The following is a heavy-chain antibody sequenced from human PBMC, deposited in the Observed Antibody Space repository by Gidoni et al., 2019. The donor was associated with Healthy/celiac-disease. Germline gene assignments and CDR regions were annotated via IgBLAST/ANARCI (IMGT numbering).Heavy chain of an antibody. D-gene: IGHD5-12*01. CDR2: ISGRGGST. J-gene: IGHJ4*02. CDR1: GFTFSSYA. Sequence: EVQLVESEGGLVQPGGSLRLSCAASGFTFSSYAMSWVRQAPGKGLEWVSAISGRGGSTYYADSVKGRFTMSRDNSKNTLYLQMNSLRAEDTAVYYCAKDRGMIVATTQLFDYWGQGTLVTVSS. CDR3: AKDRGMIVATTQLFDY. V-gene: IGHV3-23*04.